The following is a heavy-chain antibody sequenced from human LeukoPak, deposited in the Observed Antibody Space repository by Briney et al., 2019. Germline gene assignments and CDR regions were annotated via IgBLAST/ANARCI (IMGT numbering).Heavy chain of an antibody. D-gene: IGHD3-22*01. CDR1: GFTFSGNW. CDR2: IDQDGSGK. J-gene: IGHJ4*02. V-gene: IGHV3-7*01. Sequence: PGGSLRLSCAASGFTFSGNWMSWVRQDPGKGLEWLANIDQDGSGKYYMDSVKGRFTISRDNAKNSLYLQMNSLRAEDTAVYYCARDAKYYHDSSGYYWGQGTLVTVSS. CDR3: ARDAKYYHDSSGYY.